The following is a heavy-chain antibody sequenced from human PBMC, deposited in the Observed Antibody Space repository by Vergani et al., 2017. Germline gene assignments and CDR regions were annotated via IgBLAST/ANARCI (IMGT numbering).Heavy chain of an antibody. CDR3: ATKSCGTPGCQIVYFRE. D-gene: IGHD1-1*01. CDR2: ISYDGTQK. Sequence: QVHLVESGGGVVQPGRSLRLSCVVSGFTSSYYGMHWVRQAPGKGLEWVAVISYDGTQKYYADSVKGRFTISRDNSKSTLYLQMNSLRTEDTAVYYCATKSCGTPGCQIVYFREWRQRTLVTVSS. V-gene: IGHV3-30*03. J-gene: IGHJ1*01. CDR1: GFTSSYYG.